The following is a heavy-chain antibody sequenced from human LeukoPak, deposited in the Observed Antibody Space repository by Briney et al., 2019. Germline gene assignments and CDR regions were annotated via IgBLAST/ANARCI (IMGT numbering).Heavy chain of an antibody. Sequence: PSETLSLTCTVSGGSISSSSYYWGWIRQPPGKGLEWIGSIYYSGSTYYNPSLKSRVTISVDTSKNQFSLKLSSVTAADTAVYYCARPQYHIAVADDYWGQGTLVTVSS. CDR3: ARPQYHIAVADDY. D-gene: IGHD6-19*01. CDR1: GGSISSSSYY. CDR2: IYYSGST. J-gene: IGHJ4*02. V-gene: IGHV4-39*07.